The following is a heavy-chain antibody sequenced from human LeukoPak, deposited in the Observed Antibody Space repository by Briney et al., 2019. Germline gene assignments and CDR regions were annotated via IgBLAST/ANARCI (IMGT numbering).Heavy chain of an antibody. CDR1: GFTFSSYS. V-gene: IGHV3-21*01. Sequence: GGSLRLSCAASGFTFSSYSMNWVRQAPGQGLEWVSSISSSSSYIYYADSVKGRFTISRDNAKNSLYLQMNSLRAEDTAVYYCARCVDSSGYYSRYFDYWGQGTLVTVSS. D-gene: IGHD3-22*01. CDR3: ARCVDSSGYYSRYFDY. CDR2: ISSSSSYI. J-gene: IGHJ4*02.